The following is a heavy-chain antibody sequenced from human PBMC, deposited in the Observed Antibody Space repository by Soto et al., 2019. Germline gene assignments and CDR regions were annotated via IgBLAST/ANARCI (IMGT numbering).Heavy chain of an antibody. Sequence: QVQLVQSGAEVKKPGASVKVSCKTSGYTFSDNAMHWVRQAPGQRLEWMGWINAGNGYPEYVQKYQGRVTFTKDTSASTDYMELSSLRSEDTAVYYCARRHSISGGFDYWGQGTLVTVSS. CDR3: ARRHSISGGFDY. CDR2: INAGNGYP. D-gene: IGHD6-6*01. V-gene: IGHV1-3*01. J-gene: IGHJ4*02. CDR1: GYTFSDNA.